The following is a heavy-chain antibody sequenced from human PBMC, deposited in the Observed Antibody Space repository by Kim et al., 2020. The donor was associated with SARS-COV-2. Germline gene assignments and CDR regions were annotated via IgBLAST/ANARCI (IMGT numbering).Heavy chain of an antibody. J-gene: IGHJ6*02. D-gene: IGHD1-1*01. CDR3: AKAPIQLNYFYYGMDV. Sequence: GGSLRLSCAASGFIFSNYAMSWVRQAPGKGLEWVSAISVSGGSTYYADSVKGRFAISRDNSNNTLFLQMINLRAEDTAVYYCAKAPIQLNYFYYGMDVWGRGTTVTVSS. CDR2: ISVSGGST. V-gene: IGHV3-23*01. CDR1: GFIFSNYA.